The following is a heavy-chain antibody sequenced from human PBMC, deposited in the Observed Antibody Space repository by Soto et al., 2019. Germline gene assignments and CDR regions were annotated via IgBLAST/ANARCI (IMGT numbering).Heavy chain of an antibody. J-gene: IGHJ5*02. V-gene: IGHV4-30-2*01. CDR3: ARIPSP. CDR2: IYHSGNI. Sequence: QLKLQESGSGLVKPSQTLALTCAVSGGSISSGGYPWSWIRQPPGKGLEGIGYIYHSGNIYYNPSLKSRVTISVDRSKNQFSLKLSSVTAADTAVYYCARIPSPWGQGNLFTVAS. D-gene: IGHD2-21*01. CDR1: GGSISSGGYP.